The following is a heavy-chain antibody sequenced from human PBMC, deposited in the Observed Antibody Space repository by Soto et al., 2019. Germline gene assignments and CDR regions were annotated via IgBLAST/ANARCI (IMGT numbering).Heavy chain of an antibody. CDR3: ARAWVVVTAPDY. D-gene: IGHD2-21*02. V-gene: IGHV1-3*01. Sequence: GASVKVSCKASGYTVTGYDMHWVRQATGQRHEWMGWINAGNGNTKYSQKFQGRVTITRDTSASTAYMELSSLRSEDTAVYYCARAWVVVTAPDYWGQGTLVTVSS. J-gene: IGHJ4*02. CDR2: INAGNGNT. CDR1: GYTVTGYD.